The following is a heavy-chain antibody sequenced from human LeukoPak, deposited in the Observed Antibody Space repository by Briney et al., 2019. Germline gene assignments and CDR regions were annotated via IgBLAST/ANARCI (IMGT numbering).Heavy chain of an antibody. Sequence: GASVKVSCKASGYTFTGYYMHWVRQAPGQGLEWMGWINPNSGGTIYAQKFQGRVTMTEDTSTDTAYMELSSLRSEDTAVYYCATDVFPHRKYSKWGQGTLVTVSS. J-gene: IGHJ4*02. CDR2: INPNSGGT. V-gene: IGHV1-2*02. CDR3: ATDVFPHRKYSK. D-gene: IGHD5-18*01. CDR1: GYTFTGYY.